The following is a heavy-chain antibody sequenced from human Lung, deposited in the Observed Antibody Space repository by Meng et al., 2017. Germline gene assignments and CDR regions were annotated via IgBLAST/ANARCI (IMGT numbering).Heavy chain of an antibody. CDR2: IYHSGST. V-gene: IGHV4-4*02. Sequence: VQETEWGPGRVKPWGTLSLTCAVCCGPISSDNWWSWVRQPPGKGLEWIGEIYHSGSTNYNPSLKSRITISVDKPKNQFSLTLSSVTAADTAVYYCTKNDFYCLGYWGQGTLVTVSS. CDR1: CGPISSDNW. D-gene: IGHD2-21*01. J-gene: IGHJ4*02. CDR3: TKNDFYCLGY.